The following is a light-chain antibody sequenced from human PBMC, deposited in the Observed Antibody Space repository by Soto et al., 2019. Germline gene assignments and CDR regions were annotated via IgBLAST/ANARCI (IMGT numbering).Light chain of an antibody. CDR2: AAS. Sequence: DIQMTQSPSSLSASVGDRVTITCRASQSISSYLNWYQQKPGKAPKLLIYAASSLQSGVPSRFSGSGSGTDFTLTISSLQPEDFATYYCQQLTSYPRSTFGQGTRLEIK. CDR1: QSISSY. J-gene: IGKJ5*01. V-gene: IGKV1-39*01. CDR3: QQLTSYPRST.